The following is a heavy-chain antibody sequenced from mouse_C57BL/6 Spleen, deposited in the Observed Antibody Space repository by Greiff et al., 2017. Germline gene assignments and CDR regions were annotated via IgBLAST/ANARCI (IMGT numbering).Heavy chain of an antibody. CDR3: ARDGYYYGSIRYYFDY. Sequence: VQLQQSGPGLVKPSQSLSLTCSVTGYSITSGYYWNWIRQFPGNKLEWMGYISYDGSNNYNPSLKNRISITRDTSKNQFFLKLNSVTTEDTATYYCARDGYYYGSIRYYFDYWGQGTTLTVSS. CDR1: GYSITSGYY. D-gene: IGHD1-1*01. CDR2: ISYDGSN. V-gene: IGHV3-6*01. J-gene: IGHJ2*01.